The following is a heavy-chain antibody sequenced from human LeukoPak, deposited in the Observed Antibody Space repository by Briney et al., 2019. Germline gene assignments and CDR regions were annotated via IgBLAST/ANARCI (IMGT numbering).Heavy chain of an antibody. CDR1: GGSISSSSYY. D-gene: IGHD3-10*01. J-gene: IGHJ4*02. CDR2: IYYSGST. V-gene: IGHV4-39*01. Sequence: KPSETLSLTCTVSGGSISSSSYYWGWIRQPPGKGLEWIGSIYYSGSTYYNPSLKSRVTISVDTSKSQFSLTLKSLIAADTAVYYCARRLGGSGRQDYWGQGTLVTVSS. CDR3: ARRLGGSGRQDY.